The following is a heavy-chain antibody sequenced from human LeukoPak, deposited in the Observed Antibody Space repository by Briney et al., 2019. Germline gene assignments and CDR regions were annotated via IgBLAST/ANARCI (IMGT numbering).Heavy chain of an antibody. CDR3: AKEAIIGRLRFLAYNWFDP. J-gene: IGHJ5*02. D-gene: IGHD3-3*01. CDR2: IRYDGGNK. Sequence: GGSLRLSCAASGFTFSSYGMHWVRQAPGKGLEWVSFIRYDGGNKYYADSVKGRFTISRDNSKNTLYLQMNSLRAEDTAVYYCAKEAIIGRLRFLAYNWFDPWGQGTLVTVSS. CDR1: GFTFSSYG. V-gene: IGHV3-30*02.